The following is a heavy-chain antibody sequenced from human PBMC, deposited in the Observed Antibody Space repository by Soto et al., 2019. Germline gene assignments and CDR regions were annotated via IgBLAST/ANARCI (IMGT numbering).Heavy chain of an antibody. V-gene: IGHV1-69*02. J-gene: IGHJ3*02. CDR1: GGTFSSYT. CDR3: AMNYGDYGGGAFDI. D-gene: IGHD4-17*01. Sequence: SVKVSCKASGGTFSSYTISWVRQAPGQGLEWMGRIIPIRGRTNYAQKFQGRVTITGDKSTSTAYMELSRLRSDDTAVYYCAMNYGDYGGGAFDIWGQGTMVTVSS. CDR2: IIPIRGRT.